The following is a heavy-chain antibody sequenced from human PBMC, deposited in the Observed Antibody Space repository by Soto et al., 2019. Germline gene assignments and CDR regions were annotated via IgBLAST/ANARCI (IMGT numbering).Heavy chain of an antibody. J-gene: IGHJ4*02. CDR2: ISGSGGST. V-gene: IGHV3-23*01. Sequence: PGGSLILSCAASGFTFSSYAMTWVRQSPGKGLECVSAISGSGGSTYYADSVKGRFTISRDNSKNTLYLQMNSLRAEDTAVYYCAKSPPLYYYDSSGYYARYFDYWGQGTLVTVSS. CDR3: AKSPPLYYYDSSGYYARYFDY. CDR1: GFTFSSYA. D-gene: IGHD3-22*01.